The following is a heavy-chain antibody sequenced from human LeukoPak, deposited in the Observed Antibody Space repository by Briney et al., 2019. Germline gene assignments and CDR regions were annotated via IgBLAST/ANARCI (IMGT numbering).Heavy chain of an antibody. D-gene: IGHD4-17*01. V-gene: IGHV3-66*01. Sequence: GGALRLSCAAPGFTVSSNYMSWVRQAPGKGLEWVSRIYSGGSTYYADSVKGRFTISRDNSKNTLYLQMNSLRAEDTAVYYCARDKVGYGDYVDYFDYWGQGTLVTVSS. J-gene: IGHJ4*02. CDR2: IYSGGST. CDR3: ARDKVGYGDYVDYFDY. CDR1: GFTVSSNY.